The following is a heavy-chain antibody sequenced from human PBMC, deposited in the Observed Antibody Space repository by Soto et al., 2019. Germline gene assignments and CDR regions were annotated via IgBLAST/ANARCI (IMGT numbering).Heavy chain of an antibody. J-gene: IGHJ4*02. V-gene: IGHV3-30-3*01. CDR1: GFTFSSYA. Sequence: GGSLRLSCAASGFTFSSYAMHWVRQAPGKGLEWVAVISYDGSNKYYADSVKGRFTISRDNSKNTLYLQMNSLRAEDTAVYYCARDRRVVAATPSEYFDYWGQGTLVTVSS. CDR3: ARDRRVVAATPSEYFDY. D-gene: IGHD2-15*01. CDR2: ISYDGSNK.